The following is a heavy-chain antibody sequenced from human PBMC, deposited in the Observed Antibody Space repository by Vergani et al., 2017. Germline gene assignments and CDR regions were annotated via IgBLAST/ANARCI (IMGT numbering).Heavy chain of an antibody. D-gene: IGHD6-25*01. CDR2: IKQDGSEK. J-gene: IGHJ3*02. CDR3: ARDPRLDAFDI. CDR1: GFIFSSYW. V-gene: IGHV3-7*03. Sequence: EVQLVESGGGLVQPGGSLRLSCAASGFIFSSYWMSWVRQAPGKVLEWVANIKQDGSEKYYVDSVKGRFTISRDNAKNSLYLQMNSLRAEDTAVYYCARDPRLDAFDIWGQGTMVTVSS.